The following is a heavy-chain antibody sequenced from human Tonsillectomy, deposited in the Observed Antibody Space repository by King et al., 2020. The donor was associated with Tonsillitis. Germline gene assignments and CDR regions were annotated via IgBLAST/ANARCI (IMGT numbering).Heavy chain of an antibody. V-gene: IGHV4-59*01. D-gene: IGHD4-17*01. Sequence: QLQESGPGLVKPSETLSLTRTVSGGSISSYYWSWIRQPPGKGLEWIGYIYYSGSTNYNPSLKSRVTISVDTSKNQFSLKLSSVTAADTAVYYCARGGRYYFDYWGQGTLVTVSS. CDR3: ARGGRYYFDY. CDR1: GGSISSYY. J-gene: IGHJ4*02. CDR2: IYYSGST.